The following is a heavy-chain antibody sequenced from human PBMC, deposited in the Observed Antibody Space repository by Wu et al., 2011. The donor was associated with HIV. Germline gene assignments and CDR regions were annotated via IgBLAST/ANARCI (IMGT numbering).Heavy chain of an antibody. J-gene: IGHJ4*02. V-gene: IGHV1-2*02. Sequence: QVQLVQSGAEVKRPGASVKVSCKASGYTFTDYFIHWVRQAPGQGLEWMGWITPHSGDTHYSQRFQGRVTMTRDTSINTAYMELSRLRSDDTAVYYCARAVWSALSGWDLTFDYVGPGDPGHRLL. CDR3: ARAVWSALSGWDLTFDY. CDR1: GYTFTDYF. CDR2: ITPHSGDT. D-gene: IGHD6-19*01.